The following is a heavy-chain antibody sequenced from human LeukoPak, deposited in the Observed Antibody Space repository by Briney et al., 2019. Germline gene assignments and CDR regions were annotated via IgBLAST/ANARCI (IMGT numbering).Heavy chain of an antibody. V-gene: IGHV3-7*03. CDR1: GFIFTNYF. D-gene: IGHD6-13*01. J-gene: IGHJ4*02. CDR2: IKHDGSEK. Sequence: PGGSLRLSCAASGFIFTNYFMSWVRQAPGKGLEWVASIKHDGSEKYYVDSVRGRFTISRDNSKNTLYLQLNSLRAEDTAIYYCTKDRRGPAAGTWYFDSWGQGTLVTVSS. CDR3: TKDRRGPAAGTWYFDS.